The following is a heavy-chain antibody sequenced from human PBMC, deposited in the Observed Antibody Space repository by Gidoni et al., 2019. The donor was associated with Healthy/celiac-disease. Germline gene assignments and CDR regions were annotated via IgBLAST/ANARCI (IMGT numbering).Heavy chain of an antibody. V-gene: IGHV3-23*01. CDR1: GFTFRSYA. CDR2: IHSSGGST. CDR3: AKLGSSGWYPGEIDY. J-gene: IGHJ4*02. D-gene: IGHD6-19*01. Sequence: EVQLLESGGGLVQPGGSLRLSCAASGFTFRSYAMSWVRQAPGKGPEWVSAIHSSGGSTYYADSVKGRFTISRDNSKNTLHLRMNSLRAEDTAVYYCAKLGSSGWYPGEIDYWGQGTLVTVSS.